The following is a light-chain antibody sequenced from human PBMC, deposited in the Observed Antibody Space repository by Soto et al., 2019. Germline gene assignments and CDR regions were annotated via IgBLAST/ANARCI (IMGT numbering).Light chain of an antibody. CDR1: SSDIGGYEY. CDR2: DVN. CDR3: SSYASGSAHVV. V-gene: IGLV2-14*01. J-gene: IGLJ2*01. Sequence: QSVLTQPASVSGSPGQSFTLSCTGTSSDIGGYEYVSWYQRHPGKAPKLIIYDVNNRPSGVSNRFSGSKSGNTASLTISGLQAEDAADYYCSSYASGSAHVVFGGGTKLTVL.